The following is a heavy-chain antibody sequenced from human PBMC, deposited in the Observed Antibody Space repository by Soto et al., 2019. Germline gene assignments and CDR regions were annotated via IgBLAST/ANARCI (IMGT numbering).Heavy chain of an antibody. CDR2: ISAYDGNT. CDR3: ARREYSGNVFGSSFDY. V-gene: IGHV1-18*01. J-gene: IGHJ4*01. D-gene: IGHD5-12*01. CDR1: GYSFTTYG. Sequence: AASVKVSCKASGYSFTTYGISWVRQAPGQGLEWMGWISAYDGNTNYAQNLQDRVTMTTDTSASTAYMELRSLRSDDTAVYYCARREYSGNVFGSSFDYWGKEPLFPSPQ.